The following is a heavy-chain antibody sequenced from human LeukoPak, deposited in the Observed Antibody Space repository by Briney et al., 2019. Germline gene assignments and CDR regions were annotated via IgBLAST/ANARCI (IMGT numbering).Heavy chain of an antibody. CDR3: ARDMGYGDPRLDY. CDR2: IYDSGST. CDR1: GGSISGSSYY. D-gene: IGHD4-17*01. Sequence: SETLSLTCTVSGGSISGSSYYWGWIRQPPGKGLEWIGSIYDSGSTYYNPSLKSRVTISVDTSKNQFSLKLSSVTAADTAVYYCARDMGYGDPRLDYWGQGTLVTVSS. J-gene: IGHJ4*02. V-gene: IGHV4-39*07.